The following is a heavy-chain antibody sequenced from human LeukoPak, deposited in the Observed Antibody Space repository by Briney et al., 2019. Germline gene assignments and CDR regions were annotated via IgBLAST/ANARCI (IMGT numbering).Heavy chain of an antibody. CDR1: GGSISSYY. CDR3: ASGVWDYFDY. J-gene: IGHJ4*02. Sequence: PSETLSLTCTVSGGSISSYYWSWIRQPPGKGLEWIGYIYYSGSTNYNPSFKSRATISVDTSKNQFSLKLSSVTAADTAVYYCASGVWDYFDYWGQGTLVTVSS. D-gene: IGHD2-8*01. V-gene: IGHV4-59*01. CDR2: IYYSGST.